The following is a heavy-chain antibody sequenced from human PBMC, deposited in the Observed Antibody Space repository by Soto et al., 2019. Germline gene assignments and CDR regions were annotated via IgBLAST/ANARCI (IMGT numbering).Heavy chain of an antibody. CDR2: INSDGSST. J-gene: IGHJ6*02. Sequence: LRLSCAASGFTFSSYWMHWVRQAPGKGLVWVSRINSDGSSTSYADSVKGRFTISRDNAKNSLYLQMNSLRDEDTAVYFCARGFDLQYGMDVWGQGTTVTVSS. V-gene: IGHV3-74*01. CDR1: GFTFSSYW. D-gene: IGHD3-10*01. CDR3: ARGFDLQYGMDV.